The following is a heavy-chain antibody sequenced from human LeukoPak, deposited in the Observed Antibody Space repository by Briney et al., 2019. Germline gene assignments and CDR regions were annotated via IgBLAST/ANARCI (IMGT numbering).Heavy chain of an antibody. CDR2: INPIVDTA. CDR3: ARLSNGYSSGMYNWFDP. V-gene: IGHV1-69*04. Sequence: SVKVSCKTPVGTFSSHAITGVRQAPGQGLEWRGRINPIVDTANYAQKFHDRVTITADKSTTTVYLVLNDLTPDDTAVYFCARLSNGYSSGMYNWFDPWGQGTLVTVSS. CDR1: VGTFSSHA. J-gene: IGHJ5*02. D-gene: IGHD5-24*01.